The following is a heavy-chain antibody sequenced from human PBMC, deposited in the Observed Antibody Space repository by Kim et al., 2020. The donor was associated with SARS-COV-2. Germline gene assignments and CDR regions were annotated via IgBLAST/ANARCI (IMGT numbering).Heavy chain of an antibody. CDR2: INHSGST. D-gene: IGHD2-15*01. Sequence: SETLSLTCAVYGGSFSGYYWSWIRQPPGKGLEWIGEINHSGSTNYNPSLRSRVTISVDTSKNQFSLKLSSVTAADTAVYYCARGIRVPRVVVVAAAFDYCGQGTLVTVSS. CDR1: GGSFSGYY. J-gene: IGHJ4*02. CDR3: ARGIRVPRVVVVAAAFDY. V-gene: IGHV4-34*01.